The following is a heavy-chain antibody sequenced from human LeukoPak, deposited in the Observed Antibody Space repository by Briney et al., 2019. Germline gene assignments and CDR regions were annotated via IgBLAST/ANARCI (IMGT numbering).Heavy chain of an antibody. CDR3: ASTPGDGYNPGDDY. CDR1: GYTFTGYY. CDR2: IIPILGIA. V-gene: IGHV1-69*02. J-gene: IGHJ4*02. D-gene: IGHD5-12*01. Sequence: SVKVSCKASGYTFTGYYMHWVRQAPGQGLEWMGRIIPILGIANYAQKFQGRVTITADKSTSTAYMELSSLRSEDTAVYYCASTPGDGYNPGDDYWGQGTLVTVSP.